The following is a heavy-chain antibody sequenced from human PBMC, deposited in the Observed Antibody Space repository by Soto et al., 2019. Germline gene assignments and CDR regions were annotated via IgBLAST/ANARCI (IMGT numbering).Heavy chain of an antibody. CDR3: ARAHQTTVTTDLFDY. CDR2: IIPIFGTA. Sequence: QVQLVQSGAEVKKPGSSVKVSCKASGGTFSSYAISWVRQAPGQGLEWMGGIIPIFGTANYAQKFQGRVTITADESPSTAYMELSSLRSEDTAVYYCARAHQTTVTTDLFDYWGQGTLVTVSS. J-gene: IGHJ4*02. V-gene: IGHV1-69*12. CDR1: GGTFSSYA. D-gene: IGHD4-17*01.